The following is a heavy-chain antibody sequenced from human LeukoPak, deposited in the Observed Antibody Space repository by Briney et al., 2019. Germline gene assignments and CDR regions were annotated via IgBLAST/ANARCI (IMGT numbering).Heavy chain of an antibody. CDR1: GYTFTSYD. D-gene: IGHD3-3*01. V-gene: IGHV1-8*01. J-gene: IGHJ5*02. CDR2: MNPNSGNT. CDR3: ATEDKINYDFWSGYSRWFDP. Sequence: ASVKVSCKASGYTFTSYDINWVRQATGQGLEWMGWMNPNSGNTGYAQKFQGRVTMTEDTSTDTAYMELSSLRSEDTAVYYCATEDKINYDFWSGYSRWFDPWGRGTLVTVSS.